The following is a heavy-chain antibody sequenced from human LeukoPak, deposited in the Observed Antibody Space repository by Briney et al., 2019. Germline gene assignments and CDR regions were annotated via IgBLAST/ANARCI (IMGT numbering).Heavy chain of an antibody. V-gene: IGHV3-7*01. CDR1: GFTFSTYT. Sequence: GGSLRLSCAASGFTFSTYTLNWVRQAPGKGPEWVANINLDGSQKYYVDSVKGRFTISRDNAENSLYLQMNSLRAEDTALYYCARKRPNYFDYWGQGTLVTVSS. CDR2: INLDGSQK. J-gene: IGHJ4*02. CDR3: ARKRPNYFDY.